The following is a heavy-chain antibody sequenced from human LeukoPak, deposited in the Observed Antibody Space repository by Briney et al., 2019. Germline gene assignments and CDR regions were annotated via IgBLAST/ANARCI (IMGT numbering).Heavy chain of an antibody. D-gene: IGHD2-2*01. CDR3: ASPQPCSSTSCYVWY. V-gene: IGHV1-18*01. J-gene: IGHJ4*02. Sequence: GASVKVSCKASGYTFSNYGISWVRQAPGQGLEWMGWISAYNGNTSYTQKVKGRVTITRNTSISTAYMELSSLRSEDTAVYYCASPQPCSSTSCYVWYWGQGTLVTVSS. CDR2: ISAYNGNT. CDR1: GYTFSNYG.